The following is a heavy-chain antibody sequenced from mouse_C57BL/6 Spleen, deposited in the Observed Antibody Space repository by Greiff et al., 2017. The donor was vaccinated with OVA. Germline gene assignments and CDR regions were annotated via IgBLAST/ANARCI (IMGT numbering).Heavy chain of an antibody. D-gene: IGHD2-4*01. CDR3: ARQDYDRNYFDY. J-gene: IGHJ2*01. CDR2: ISSGGSYT. Sequence: EVKLMESGGDLVKPGGSLKLSCAASGFTFSSYGMSWVRQTPGKRLEWVATISSGGSYTYYPDSVKGRFTISRDNAKNTLYLQMSSLKSEDTAMYYCARQDYDRNYFDYWGQGTTLTVSS. CDR1: GFTFSSYG. V-gene: IGHV5-6*01.